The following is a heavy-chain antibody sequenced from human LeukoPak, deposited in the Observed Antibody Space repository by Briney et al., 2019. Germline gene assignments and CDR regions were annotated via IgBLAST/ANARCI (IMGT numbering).Heavy chain of an antibody. CDR1: GYTFTGYY. CDR2: INPNSGGT. Sequence: ASVKVSCKASGYTFTGYYMHWVRQAPGQGLEWMGWINPNSGGTNYAQKFQGRVTMTRDTSISTAYMELSRLRSDDTAVYYCARTTVTTSDWFDPWGQGTVVTVSS. CDR3: ARTTVTTSDWFDP. J-gene: IGHJ5*02. V-gene: IGHV1-2*02. D-gene: IGHD4-17*01.